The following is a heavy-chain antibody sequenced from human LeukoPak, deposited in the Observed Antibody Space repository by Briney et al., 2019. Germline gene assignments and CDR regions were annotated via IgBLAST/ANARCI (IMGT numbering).Heavy chain of an antibody. D-gene: IGHD6-13*01. CDR1: GLTVSTNY. V-gene: IGHV3-53*01. CDR3: ATSPASSCLDY. Sequence: PGGSLGLSCAASGLTVSTNYMSWVRQGPGKGLEWISVVYTGGSTYYADSVKGRFTISRDNSKNTLYLQMNSLRAEDTAVYYCATSPASSCLDYWGQGTLVTVSS. CDR2: VYTGGST. J-gene: IGHJ4*02.